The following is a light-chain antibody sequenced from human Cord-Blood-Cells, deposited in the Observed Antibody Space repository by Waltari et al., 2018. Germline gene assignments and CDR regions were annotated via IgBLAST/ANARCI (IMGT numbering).Light chain of an antibody. Sequence: QSALTQPASVSGSPGQSITISCPGTSSDVGGHNYVSWYQQHPGKAPNLMIYEVSNRPSGVSNRFSGSKSGNTASLTISGLQAEDEADYYCSSYTSSSTLVVFGGGTKLTVL. CDR3: SSYTSSSTLVV. J-gene: IGLJ2*01. V-gene: IGLV2-14*01. CDR2: EVS. CDR1: SSDVGGHNY.